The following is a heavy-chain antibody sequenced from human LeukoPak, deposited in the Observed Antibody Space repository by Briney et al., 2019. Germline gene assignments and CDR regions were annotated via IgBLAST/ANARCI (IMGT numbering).Heavy chain of an antibody. CDR3: AGSGFGVVIIPVFSLDY. V-gene: IGHV3-21*01. Sequence: PGGSLRLSCAASGFTFSSYSMNWVRQAPGKGLEWVSTISSSSGSYIYYADSVKGRFTISRDNAKNSLYLQMNSLRAEDTATYYCAGSGFGVVIIPVFSLDYWGQGTLVTVSS. CDR1: GFTFSSYS. D-gene: IGHD3-3*01. J-gene: IGHJ4*02. CDR2: ISSSSGSYI.